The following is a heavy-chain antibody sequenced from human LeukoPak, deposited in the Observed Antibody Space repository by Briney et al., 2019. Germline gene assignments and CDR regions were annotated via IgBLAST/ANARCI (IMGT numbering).Heavy chain of an antibody. Sequence: ASVKVSCKASGYTFNDYYMHWVRQAPGQGLEWMGRINPDSGGTDYAQKFQGRVTMTRDTSISTAYMDLSRLRSDDTAVYYCARALIGYYFDYWGQGTLVTVSS. CDR1: GYTFNDYY. CDR3: ARALIGYYFDY. V-gene: IGHV1-2*02. CDR2: INPDSGGT. J-gene: IGHJ4*02. D-gene: IGHD2-8*01.